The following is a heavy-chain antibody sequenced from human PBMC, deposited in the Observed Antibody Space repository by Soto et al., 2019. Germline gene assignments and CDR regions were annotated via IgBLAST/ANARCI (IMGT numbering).Heavy chain of an antibody. V-gene: IGHV4-28*01. CDR2: IYYSGTT. CDR3: ARREIQGPIDY. J-gene: IGHJ4*02. Sequence: SETLSLTCAVSGYSISSSNWWGWIRQPPGKGPEWIGYIYYSGTTYYNPSLKSRVTMSVDTSKNQFSLKLTSVTAVDTAVYYCARREIQGPIDYWGQGTLVTVSS. CDR1: GYSISSSNW. D-gene: IGHD1-26*01.